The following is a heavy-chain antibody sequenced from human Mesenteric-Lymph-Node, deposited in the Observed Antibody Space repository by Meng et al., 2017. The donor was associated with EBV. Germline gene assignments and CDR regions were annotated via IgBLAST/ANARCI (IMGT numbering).Heavy chain of an antibody. CDR1: GGSVSSTSYY. CDR2: VYYSGST. V-gene: IGHV4-61*01. CDR3: ARENPARGNWFDP. D-gene: IGHD3-10*01. Sequence: QLPLQESCPGLVKASDTLSLTCTVSGGSVSSTSYYWSWIRQPPGKRLEWIGYVYYSGSTNYNPSLKSRVTISVDTSKNQFSLNLYSVTAADTAVYYCARENPARGNWFDPWGQGALVTVSS. J-gene: IGHJ5*02.